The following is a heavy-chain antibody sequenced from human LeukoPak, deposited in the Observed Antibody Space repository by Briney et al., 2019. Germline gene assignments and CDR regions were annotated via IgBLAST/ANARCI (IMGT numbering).Heavy chain of an antibody. CDR1: GYTFTSYG. CDR2: ISADNGNT. Sequence: ASVKVSCKASGYTFTSYGISWVRQAPGQGLEWMGWISADNGNTRYGEQFQGRITMTTDTSTNTAYMELRSLRSDDTAVYYCARAARSTLGFDPWGQGTLVTVSS. CDR3: ARAARSTLGFDP. J-gene: IGHJ5*02. D-gene: IGHD1-26*01. V-gene: IGHV1-18*01.